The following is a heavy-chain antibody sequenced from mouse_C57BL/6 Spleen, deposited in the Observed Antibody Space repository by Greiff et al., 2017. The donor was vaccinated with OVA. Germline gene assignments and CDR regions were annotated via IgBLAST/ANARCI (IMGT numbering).Heavy chain of an antibody. CDR3: ARSTMVNFDY. Sequence: QVQLQQSGAELVKPGASVKISCKASGYAFSSYWMNWVKQRPGQGLEWIGQIYPGDGDTNYNGKFKGKVILTADKAYSTPYMQLSSLTSENSAVYFSARSTMVNFDYWGQGTTLTVSA. J-gene: IGHJ2*01. V-gene: IGHV1-80*01. CDR1: GYAFSSYW. D-gene: IGHD2-1*01. CDR2: IYPGDGDT.